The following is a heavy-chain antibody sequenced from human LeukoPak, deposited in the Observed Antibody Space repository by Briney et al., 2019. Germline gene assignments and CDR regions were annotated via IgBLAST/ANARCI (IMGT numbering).Heavy chain of an antibody. Sequence: GGSLRLSCAASGFTFSDYYMSWIRQAPGKGLEWVSYISSSSSYTNYADSVKGRFTISRDNAKSSLYLQMNSLRAEDTAVYYCASIRRGYGVFVFDYWGQGTLVTVSS. CDR1: GFTFSDYY. CDR3: ASIRRGYGVFVFDY. V-gene: IGHV3-11*06. D-gene: IGHD5-12*01. J-gene: IGHJ4*02. CDR2: ISSSSSYT.